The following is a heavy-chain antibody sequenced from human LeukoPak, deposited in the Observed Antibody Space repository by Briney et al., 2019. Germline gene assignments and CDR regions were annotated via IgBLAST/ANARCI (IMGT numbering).Heavy chain of an antibody. CDR1: GGSNSDYY. D-gene: IGHD6-13*01. CDR3: ARGEAAIDY. V-gene: IGHV4-59*01. Sequence: PLETLSLTCTVSGGSNSDYYWSWIRQPPGKGLEWIGYISYSGSTKCNPSLKSRVTISLDTSKNQFSLKLSSVTSADTAVYYCARGEAAIDYWGQGTLVTVSS. J-gene: IGHJ4*02. CDR2: ISYSGST.